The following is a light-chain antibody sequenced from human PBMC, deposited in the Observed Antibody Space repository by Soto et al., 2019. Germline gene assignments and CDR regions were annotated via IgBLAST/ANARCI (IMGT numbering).Light chain of an antibody. CDR3: SSYAGSAWV. CDR2: DVT. Sequence: QSVLTQPPSASGSPGQSVTISCTGTSSDVGGYNYVSWYQQHPGKAPKLMIYDVTKRPSGVPDRFSGSKSGNTASLTVSGLQAEDEADYYCSSYAGSAWVLGGGTQLTVL. CDR1: SSDVGGYNY. V-gene: IGLV2-8*01. J-gene: IGLJ3*02.